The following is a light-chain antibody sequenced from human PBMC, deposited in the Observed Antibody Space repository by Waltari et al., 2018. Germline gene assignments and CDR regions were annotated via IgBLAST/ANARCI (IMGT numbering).Light chain of an antibody. CDR1: ISAIGDYNS. V-gene: IGLV2-11*01. CDR2: DVI. CDR3: CSYAGRYTPYV. Sequence: QSALTQPRSVSGSPGQSVTFSCTGTISAIGDYNSVSCYQQHPGKAPKLMIYDVIKRPSGVPDRFSGSKSVNTASLTISGLQAEDEADYYCCSYAGRYTPYVFGTGTKVTVL. J-gene: IGLJ1*01.